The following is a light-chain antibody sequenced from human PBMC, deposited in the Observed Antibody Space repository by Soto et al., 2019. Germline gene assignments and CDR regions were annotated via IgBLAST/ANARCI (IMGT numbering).Light chain of an antibody. CDR3: CSYAGSSTSWV. CDR2: EGS. Sequence: QSVLTQPASVTGSPGQSITFSCTGTISDVGSYDLVSWYQQHPGKAPKLMIYEGSKRPSGVSSRFSGSKSGNTASLTISGLQAEDEADYYCCSYAGSSTSWVFGGGTQLTVL. J-gene: IGLJ7*01. V-gene: IGLV2-23*01. CDR1: ISDVGSYDL.